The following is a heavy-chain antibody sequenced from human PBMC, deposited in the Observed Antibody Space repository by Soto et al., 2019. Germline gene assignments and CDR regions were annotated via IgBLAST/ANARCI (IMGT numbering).Heavy chain of an antibody. Sequence: GGSLRLSCAASGFTFSSYSMNWVRQAPGKGLEWVSSISSSSSYIYYADSVKGRFTISRDNAKNSLYLQMNSLRAEDTAVYYCARDRAAAGTADYWGQGTLVTVSS. CDR3: ARDRAAAGTADY. V-gene: IGHV3-21*01. CDR2: ISSSSSYI. D-gene: IGHD6-13*01. J-gene: IGHJ4*02. CDR1: GFTFSSYS.